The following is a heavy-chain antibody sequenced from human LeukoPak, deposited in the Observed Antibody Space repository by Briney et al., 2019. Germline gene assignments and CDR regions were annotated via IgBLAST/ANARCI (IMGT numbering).Heavy chain of an antibody. Sequence: SETPSLTCTVSGGSISSSSYYWGWIRQPPGKGLEWIGSIYYSGSTYYNPSLKSRVTISVDTSKNQFSLKLSSVTAADTAVYYCARPGGVVAPFDPWGQGTLVTVSS. CDR3: ARPGGVVAPFDP. CDR2: IYYSGST. CDR1: GGSISSSSYY. V-gene: IGHV4-39*01. J-gene: IGHJ5*02. D-gene: IGHD5-12*01.